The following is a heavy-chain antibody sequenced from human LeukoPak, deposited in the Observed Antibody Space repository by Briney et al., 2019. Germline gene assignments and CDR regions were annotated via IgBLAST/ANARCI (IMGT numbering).Heavy chain of an antibody. J-gene: IGHJ4*02. CDR2: IWYDGSNK. Sequence: GGSLRLSCAASGFTFSSYGMHWVRQAPGKGLEWVAVIWYDGSNKYYADSVKGRFTISRDNSKNTLYLQMNSLRAEDTAMYYCARFYYDSSGYYYGSSDWGQGTLVTVSS. CDR1: GFTFSSYG. CDR3: ARFYYDSSGYYYGSSD. V-gene: IGHV3-33*08. D-gene: IGHD3-22*01.